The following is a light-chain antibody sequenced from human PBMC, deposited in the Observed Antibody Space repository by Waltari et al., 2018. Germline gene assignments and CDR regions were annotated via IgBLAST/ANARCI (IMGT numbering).Light chain of an antibody. J-gene: IGLJ2*01. Sequence: QSCLDQPASVAGSPGQSITISCTGTSSDVGSYKLVSWYQPHPGKAPRLMIYADSNRPAVSSNRFSGSKSGNTASLTISGLQAEDEAAYYCCSYAGSSTVKFGEGTYLTVL. CDR2: ADS. V-gene: IGLV2-23*01. CDR3: CSYAGSSTVK. CDR1: SSDVGSYKL.